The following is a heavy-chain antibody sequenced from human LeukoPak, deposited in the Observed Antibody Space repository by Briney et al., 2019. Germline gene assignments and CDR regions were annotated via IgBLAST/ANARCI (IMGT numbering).Heavy chain of an antibody. Sequence: GGSLRLSCAASGFTVSSNYMSWVRQAPGKGLEWVSVIYSGGSTYYADSMKGRFTISRDNSKNTLYLQMNSLRAEDTAVYYWARGVTMVRGVINYFDYWGQGTLVTVSS. CDR1: GFTVSSNY. V-gene: IGHV3-66*02. CDR2: IYSGGST. CDR3: ARGVTMVRGVINYFDY. J-gene: IGHJ4*02. D-gene: IGHD3-10*01.